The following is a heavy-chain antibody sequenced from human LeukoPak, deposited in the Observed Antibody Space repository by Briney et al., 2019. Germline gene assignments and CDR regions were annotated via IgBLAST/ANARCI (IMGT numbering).Heavy chain of an antibody. CDR1: GYTFTGYY. V-gene: IGHV1-2*02. D-gene: IGHD5-18*01. CDR3: ARGHRYGFLSGDHYYYYMDV. J-gene: IGHJ6*03. Sequence: ASVKVSCKASGYTFTGYYMYWVRQAPGQGLDWMGWINPKSGGTNYAQKFHRRVTMTRDTSISTAYMELRRLRSADTAVYYCARGHRYGFLSGDHYYYYMDVWGKGTSVTISS. CDR2: INPKSGGT.